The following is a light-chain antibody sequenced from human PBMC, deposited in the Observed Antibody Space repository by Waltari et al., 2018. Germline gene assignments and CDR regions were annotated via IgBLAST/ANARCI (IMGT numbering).Light chain of an antibody. CDR3: SSYTASSTWV. Sequence: QSALTQPASVSGSPGQSISISCPGTSSDIGVYNYVSWFQQYPGKAPKRMIYEVTNRPSGVSDRFSGSKSDNTASLTISGLQAEDEADYYCSSYTASSTWVFGGGTKLSVL. CDR2: EVT. J-gene: IGLJ3*02. V-gene: IGLV2-14*01. CDR1: SSDIGVYNY.